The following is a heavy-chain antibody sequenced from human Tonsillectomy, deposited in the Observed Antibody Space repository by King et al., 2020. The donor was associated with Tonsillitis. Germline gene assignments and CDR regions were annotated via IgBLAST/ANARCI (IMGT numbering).Heavy chain of an antibody. D-gene: IGHD4-23*01. CDR2: ISPYNGNT. CDR1: GYTFTSYG. V-gene: IGHV1-18*01. J-gene: IGHJ6*02. CDR3: ARDPYYGGNPGGMDV. Sequence: QLVQSGAEVKKPGASVKLSCKASGYTFTSYGISWVRQAPGQGLEWMGWISPYNGNTNYAQKLQGRGSMTTDTSTTTAYMELRSRRSDDTAVYYCARDPYYGGNPGGMDVWGQGTTVTVSS.